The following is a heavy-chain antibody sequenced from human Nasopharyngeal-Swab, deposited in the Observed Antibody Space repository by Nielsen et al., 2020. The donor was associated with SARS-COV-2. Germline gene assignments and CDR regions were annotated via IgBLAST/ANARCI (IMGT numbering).Heavy chain of an antibody. V-gene: IGHV3-7*03. CDR3: ARDYWWSFDY. J-gene: IGHJ4*02. CDR1: GFTFSYYW. Sequence: GESLKLSCAASGFTFSYYWMNWLRQAPGKGLEWVAIIKPDGSEKYYVDSVKGRFNISRDNAKNSLYLQMNSLRAEDTAVYYCARDYWWSFDYWGQGTLVTVSS. D-gene: IGHD2-15*01. CDR2: IKPDGSEK.